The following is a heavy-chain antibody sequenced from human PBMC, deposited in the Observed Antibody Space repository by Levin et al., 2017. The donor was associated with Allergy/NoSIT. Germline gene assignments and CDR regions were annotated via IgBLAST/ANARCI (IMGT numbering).Heavy chain of an antibody. Sequence: QRGESLKISCAASGFSVSSNYMSWVRQAPGKGLEWVSVIYSGGSTYYADSVRGRFTISRDNSKNTLYLQLNSLRVEDTAVYYCGRTSSYWGQGTLVTVSS. D-gene: IGHD6-6*01. V-gene: IGHV3-53*01. CDR1: GFSVSSNY. CDR2: IYSGGST. CDR3: GRTSSY. J-gene: IGHJ4*02.